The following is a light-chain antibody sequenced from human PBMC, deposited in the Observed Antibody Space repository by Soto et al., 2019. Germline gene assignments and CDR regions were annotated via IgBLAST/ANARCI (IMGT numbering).Light chain of an antibody. CDR3: MQGTHWPPT. CDR1: QSLVYSDGNTY. J-gene: IGKJ1*01. Sequence: DVVMTQSPLSLPVTLGQPGSISCRSSQSLVYSDGNTYFHWFQRRPGQSPRRLIYKVSNRDSGVPDRFSGSGSGTHFTLRISRVEAEDVRIYYCMQGTHWPPTFGQGTRVEIK. CDR2: KVS. V-gene: IGKV2-30*01.